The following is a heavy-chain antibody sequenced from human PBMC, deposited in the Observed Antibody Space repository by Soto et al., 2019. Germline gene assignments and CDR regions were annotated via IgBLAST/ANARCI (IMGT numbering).Heavy chain of an antibody. CDR2: VYYTGDT. D-gene: IGHD5-12*01. CDR1: SGPSRSHN. Sequence: QVQVQQSGPGLVKPSETLSLTCTVSSGPSRSHNWGWIRQPPGRGLEWIGYVYYTGDTSYNPSLKSRVTISADTSTNHISLTLRSVTDADTAVYYCVRQGIDYLHGLVDVWGQGTTVSVSS. V-gene: IGHV4-59*08. CDR3: VRQGIDYLHGLVDV. J-gene: IGHJ6*02.